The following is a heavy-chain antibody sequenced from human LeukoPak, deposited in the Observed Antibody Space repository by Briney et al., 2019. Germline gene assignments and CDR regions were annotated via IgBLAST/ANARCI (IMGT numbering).Heavy chain of an antibody. CDR2: IYYSGST. J-gene: IGHJ4*02. Sequence: SETLSLTCTVSGYSISSSYYWSWIRQPPGKRLEGIGYIYYSGSTNYNPSLQSRVTISVDTSKNQSSLTLSSVTAADTAVYYCARGLATVTFFDYWGQGTLVTVSS. V-gene: IGHV4-61*01. CDR3: ARGLATVTFFDY. D-gene: IGHD4-17*01. CDR1: GYSISSSYY.